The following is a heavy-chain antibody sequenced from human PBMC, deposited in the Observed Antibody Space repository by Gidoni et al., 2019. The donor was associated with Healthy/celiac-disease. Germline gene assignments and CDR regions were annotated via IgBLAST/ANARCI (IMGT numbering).Heavy chain of an antibody. Sequence: QVQLVQSGAEVKKPGSSVKVSCKASGGTFSSYAISWVRQAPGQGLEWMGGIIPIFGIANYAQKFQGRVTITADKSTSTAYMELSSLRSEDTAVYYCARGAIYYDSSGYPRDYYYGMDVWGQGTTVTVSS. CDR3: ARGAIYYDSSGYPRDYYYGMDV. J-gene: IGHJ6*02. CDR1: GGTFSSYA. CDR2: IIPIFGIA. V-gene: IGHV1-69*17. D-gene: IGHD3-22*01.